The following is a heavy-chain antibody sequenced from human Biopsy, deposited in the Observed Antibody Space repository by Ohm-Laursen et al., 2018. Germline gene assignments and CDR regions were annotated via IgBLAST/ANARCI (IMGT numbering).Heavy chain of an antibody. CDR3: VREPKTGTAEAWYFDL. Sequence: PSETLSLICSVSGASVKTSGYFWAWIRQRPGKGLEWIGYISYNERTHYNPSLTSRLAISFDTSNNRISLQLRSVSVADTAVYYCVREPKTGTAEAWYFDLWGRGSPVTVPS. D-gene: IGHD3-9*01. V-gene: IGHV4-31*03. CDR2: ISYNERT. J-gene: IGHJ2*01. CDR1: GASVKTSGYF.